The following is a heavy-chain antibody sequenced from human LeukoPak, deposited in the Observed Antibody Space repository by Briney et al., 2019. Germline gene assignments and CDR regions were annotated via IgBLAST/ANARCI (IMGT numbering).Heavy chain of an antibody. Sequence: SGTLSLTCAVSGASISSSYWWSWVRPPPGKGLEWIAEIYHSGSTGYNPSFKSRVTISLDKSKNQFSLTLYSVTAADTAVYYCARGRDYGDYPGYFDYWGQGTLVTVSS. CDR3: ARGRDYGDYPGYFDY. D-gene: IGHD4-17*01. J-gene: IGHJ4*02. CDR2: IYHSGST. V-gene: IGHV4-4*02. CDR1: GASISSSYW.